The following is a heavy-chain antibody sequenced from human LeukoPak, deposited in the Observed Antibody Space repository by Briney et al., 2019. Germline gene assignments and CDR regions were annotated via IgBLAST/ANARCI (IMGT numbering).Heavy chain of an antibody. J-gene: IGHJ4*02. CDR2: IYNSGST. CDR1: GGSISSNY. D-gene: IGHD3-22*01. CDR3: ADASRVRLDY. V-gene: IGHV4-59*01. Sequence: PSETLSLTCTVSGGSISSNYWSWIRQPPGKGLEWIGYIYNSGSTIYNPSLKSRVTISVDTSKNQFSLKLSSVTAADTAVYYCADASRVRLDYWGQGTLVTVSS.